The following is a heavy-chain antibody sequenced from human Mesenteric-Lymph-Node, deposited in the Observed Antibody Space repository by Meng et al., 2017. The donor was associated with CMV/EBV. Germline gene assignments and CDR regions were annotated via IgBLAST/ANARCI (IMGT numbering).Heavy chain of an antibody. CDR2: SANKVNIYTT. CDR1: GFTFDAWA. V-gene: IGHV3-72*01. CDR3: TRGYSGLAVYAFDI. D-gene: IGHD1-26*01. Sequence: GESLKISCATSGFTFDAWALGWVRLAPGKGLEWVGRSANKVNIYTTEYAASVKGRFTISRDDSKNSLYLQMNSLKTGDTAVYYCTRGYSGLAVYAFDIWGQGTMVTVSS. J-gene: IGHJ3*02.